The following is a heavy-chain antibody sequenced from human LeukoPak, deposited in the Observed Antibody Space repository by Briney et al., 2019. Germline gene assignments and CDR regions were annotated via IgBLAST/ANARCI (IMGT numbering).Heavy chain of an antibody. J-gene: IGHJ5*02. D-gene: IGHD2-2*01. CDR1: GFTFSSYG. V-gene: IGHV3-33*01. CDR2: IWHDGSNK. CDR3: ARGSAGVVVPAAIERIDP. Sequence: GGSLRLSCAASGFTFSSYGMHWVRQAPGKGLEWVAVIWHDGSNKYYADSVKGRFTISRDNSKNTLYLQMNSLRAEDTAVYYCARGSAGVVVPAAIERIDPWGQGTLVTVSS.